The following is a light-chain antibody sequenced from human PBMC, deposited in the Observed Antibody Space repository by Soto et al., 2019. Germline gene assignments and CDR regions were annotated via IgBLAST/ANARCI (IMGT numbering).Light chain of an antibody. Sequence: DIQMTQSPSTLSASVGDRVTITFRASQSISSWLAWYQQKPGKAPKLLIYDASSLQSGVPSRFSGSGSGSLFTLTISSLQPEDFATYYCLQDYSFPLTFGGGTKVDIK. CDR1: QSISSW. CDR3: LQDYSFPLT. J-gene: IGKJ4*01. V-gene: IGKV1-5*01. CDR2: DAS.